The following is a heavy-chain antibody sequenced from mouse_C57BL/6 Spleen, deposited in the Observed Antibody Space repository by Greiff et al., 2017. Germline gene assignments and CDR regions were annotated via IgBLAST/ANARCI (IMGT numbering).Heavy chain of an antibody. J-gene: IGHJ2*01. CDR1: GFTFTDYY. CDR2: IRNKANGYTT. V-gene: IGHV7-3*01. CDR3: ARYLVYFDY. Sequence: EVQGVESGGGLVQPGGSLSLSCAASGFTFTDYYMSWVRQPPGKALEWLGFIRNKANGYTTDYSASVKGRFTISRANSQSILYLQMNAVRAEASATYYCARYLVYFDYWGQGTTLTVSS.